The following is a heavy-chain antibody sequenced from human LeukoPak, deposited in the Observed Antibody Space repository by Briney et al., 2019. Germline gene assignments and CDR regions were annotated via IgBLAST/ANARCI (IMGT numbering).Heavy chain of an antibody. D-gene: IGHD1-26*01. J-gene: IGHJ4*02. CDR2: IIPIFGTA. CDR1: GYTFTDYY. CDR3: ARSSIDENYFDY. V-gene: IGHV1-69*05. Sequence: SVKVSCKASGYTFTDYYIYWVRQAPGQGLEWMGGIIPIFGTANYAQKFQGRVTITTDESTSTAYMELSSLRSEDTAVYYCARSSIDENYFDYWGQGTLVTVSS.